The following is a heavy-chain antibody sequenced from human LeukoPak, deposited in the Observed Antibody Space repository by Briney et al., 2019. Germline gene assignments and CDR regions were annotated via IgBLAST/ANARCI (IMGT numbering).Heavy chain of an antibody. CDR1: GFTFSSYW. V-gene: IGHV3-7*01. D-gene: IGHD3-16*02. CDR3: ARVCYDYVWGSYRYTGGYFDY. CDR2: IKQDGSEK. J-gene: IGHJ4*02. Sequence: PGGSLRLSCAASGFTFSSYWMSWVRQAPGKGLEWVANIKQDGSEKYYVDSVKGRFTISRDNAKSSLYLQMNSLRAEDTAVYYYARVCYDYVWGSYRYTGGYFDYWGQGTLVSVSS.